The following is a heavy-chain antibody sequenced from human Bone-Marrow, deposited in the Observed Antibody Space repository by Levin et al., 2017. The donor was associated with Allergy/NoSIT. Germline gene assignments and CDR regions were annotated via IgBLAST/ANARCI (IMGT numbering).Heavy chain of an antibody. CDR1: GFTFSSYS. V-gene: IGHV3-48*02. CDR3: AREGLYYDILTGYYGLNYFDY. CDR2: ISSSSSTI. D-gene: IGHD3-9*01. J-gene: IGHJ4*02. Sequence: PGGSLRLSCAASGFTFSSYSMNWVRQAPGKGLEWVSYISSSSSTIYYADSVKGRFTISRDNAKNSLYLQMNSLRDEDTAVYYCAREGLYYDILTGYYGLNYFDYWGQGTLVTVSS.